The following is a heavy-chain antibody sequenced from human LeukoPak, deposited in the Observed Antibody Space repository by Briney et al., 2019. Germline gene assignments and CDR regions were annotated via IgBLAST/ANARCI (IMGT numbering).Heavy chain of an antibody. V-gene: IGHV4-4*07. CDR3: ARDSDTAMVGPYYYYYMDV. D-gene: IGHD5-18*01. CDR1: GGSISSYY. CDR2: IYTSGST. Sequence: SETLSLTCTVSGGSISSYYWSWIRQPAGKGLEWIGRIYTSGSTNYNPSLTSRVTMSVDTSKNQFSLKLSSVTAADTAVYYSARDSDTAMVGPYYYYYMDVWGKGTTVTISS. J-gene: IGHJ6*03.